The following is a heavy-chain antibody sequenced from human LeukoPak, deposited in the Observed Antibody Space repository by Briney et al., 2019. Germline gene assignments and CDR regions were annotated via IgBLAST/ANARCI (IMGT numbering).Heavy chain of an antibody. D-gene: IGHD2-2*01. CDR2: ILPDGSQK. V-gene: IGHV3-7*01. CDR1: DFTFDFYW. CDR3: GRLAHNAWYAIDF. Sequence: GGSLRLSCVASDFTFDFYWMTWVRQAPGKGLEWLANILPDGSQKYYVDSVKGRFTISRDNPKNSLYPQINNLRAEDTAVYYCGRLAHNAWYAIDFWGQGTLVTVSS. J-gene: IGHJ4*02.